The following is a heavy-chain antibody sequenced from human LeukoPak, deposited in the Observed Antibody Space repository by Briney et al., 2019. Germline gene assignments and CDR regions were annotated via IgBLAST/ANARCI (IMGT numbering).Heavy chain of an antibody. CDR1: GGSISSYY. CDR2: IYYSGST. Sequence: SETLSLNCTVSGGSISSYYWSWIRQPPGKGLEWIGYIYYSGSTNYNPSLKSRVTISVDTSKNQFSLKLSSVTAADTAVYYCARDRRKWELPYFDYWGQGTLVTVSS. CDR3: ARDRRKWELPYFDY. J-gene: IGHJ4*02. D-gene: IGHD1-26*01. V-gene: IGHV4-59*01.